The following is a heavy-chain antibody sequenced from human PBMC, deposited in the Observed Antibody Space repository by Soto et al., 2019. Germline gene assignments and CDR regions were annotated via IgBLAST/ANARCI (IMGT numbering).Heavy chain of an antibody. D-gene: IGHD3-9*01. CDR3: ARLEGLATISYYFDY. CDR1: GDSINSDNYY. J-gene: IGHJ4*02. CDR2: IYYRGNT. Sequence: QLQLQESGPGLVKPSETLYLTCSVSGDSINSDNYYWGWIRHPPGKGLEWIGSIYYRGNTYYNPSLKTRVTISLDKSKRQFSLKLNSVTAADSAVYFCARLEGLATISYYFDYWGQGTLVTVSS. V-gene: IGHV4-39*01.